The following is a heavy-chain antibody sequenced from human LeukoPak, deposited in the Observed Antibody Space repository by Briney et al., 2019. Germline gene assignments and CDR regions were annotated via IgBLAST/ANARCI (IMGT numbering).Heavy chain of an antibody. Sequence: SETLSLTCSVSGFSISGGYYWSWIRQPPGKGLEWIGYIYYSGSTNYNPSLKSRVTISVDTSKNQFSLKLSSVTAADTAVYYCARFLAGPFYYYYYYMDVWGKGTTVTISS. D-gene: IGHD1-14*01. J-gene: IGHJ6*03. CDR2: IYYSGST. CDR1: GFSISGGYY. CDR3: ARFLAGPFYYYYYYMDV. V-gene: IGHV4-61*08.